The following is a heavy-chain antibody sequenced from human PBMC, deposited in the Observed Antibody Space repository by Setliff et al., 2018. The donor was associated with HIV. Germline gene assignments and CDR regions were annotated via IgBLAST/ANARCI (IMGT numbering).Heavy chain of an antibody. CDR2: IYYSGTT. V-gene: IGHV4-39*01. D-gene: IGHD2-21*02. CDR1: GGSINSDNYY. CDR3: ASRGIVVVTMSMPDEFFVH. J-gene: IGHJ1*01. Sequence: SETLSLTCSVSGGSINSDNYYWGWIRQAPGQGLEWIGSIYYSGTTYYNPSLRGRVTISVDRSRNQFSLTLNSVTAADTATYYCASRGIVVVTMSMPDEFFVHWGHGTLVTVSS.